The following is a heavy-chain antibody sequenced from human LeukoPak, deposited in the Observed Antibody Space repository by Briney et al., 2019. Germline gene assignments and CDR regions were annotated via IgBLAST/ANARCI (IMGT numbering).Heavy chain of an antibody. CDR3: ARAPSPYYDFWSGYYDY. D-gene: IGHD3-3*01. CDR2: INAGNGNT. V-gene: IGHV1-3*01. CDR1: GYTFTSYA. J-gene: IGHJ4*02. Sequence: ASVNVSCKASGYTFTSYAMHWVRQAPGQRLEWMGWINAGNGNTKYSQKFQGRVTITRDTSASTAYMELSSLRSEDTAVYYCARAPSPYYDFWSGYYDYWGQGTLVTVSS.